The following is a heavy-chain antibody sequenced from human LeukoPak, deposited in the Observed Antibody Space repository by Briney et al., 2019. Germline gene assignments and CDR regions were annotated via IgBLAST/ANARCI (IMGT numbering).Heavy chain of an antibody. Sequence: GGSLRLSCAASGFTFSSYAMSWVRQAPGKGLEWVSAISGSGGSTYYADSVKGRFTISRDNSKNTLYLQRNSLRAEDTAVYYCAKEGSYSNYPAYNWFDPWGQGTLVTVSS. CDR2: ISGSGGST. J-gene: IGHJ5*02. D-gene: IGHD4-11*01. CDR1: GFTFSSYA. V-gene: IGHV3-23*01. CDR3: AKEGSYSNYPAYNWFDP.